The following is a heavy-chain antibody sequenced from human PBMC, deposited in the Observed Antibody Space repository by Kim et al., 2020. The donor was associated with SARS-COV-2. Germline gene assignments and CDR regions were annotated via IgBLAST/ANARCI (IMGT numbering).Heavy chain of an antibody. J-gene: IGHJ4*02. V-gene: IGHV3-30*18. CDR3: AKGHIMYTAASYFDY. Sequence: GGSLRLSCAASRFIFSNYGMHWVRQAPGKGLEWVAVISYDGSDKYYADSVKGRFTISRDNSKTTLYLQMNSLRDEDTAVYYCAKGHIMYTAASYFDYWGQGTLSPSPQ. CDR1: RFIFSNYG. CDR2: ISYDGSDK. D-gene: IGHD5-18*01.